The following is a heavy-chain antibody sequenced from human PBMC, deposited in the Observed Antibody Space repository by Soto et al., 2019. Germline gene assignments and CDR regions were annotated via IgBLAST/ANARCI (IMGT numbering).Heavy chain of an antibody. CDR1: GFTFDDYA. CDR3: AKAPTSVAGFHPMDV. Sequence: DVQLVESGGGLVQPGRSLRLSCAASGFTFDDYAMHWVRQAPGKGLEWVSGISWNSGSIGYADSVKGRFTISRDNAKNSLYLQMNSLSAEDTALYYCAKAPTSVAGFHPMDVWGQGTTVTVCS. D-gene: IGHD6-19*01. CDR2: ISWNSGSI. J-gene: IGHJ6*02. V-gene: IGHV3-9*01.